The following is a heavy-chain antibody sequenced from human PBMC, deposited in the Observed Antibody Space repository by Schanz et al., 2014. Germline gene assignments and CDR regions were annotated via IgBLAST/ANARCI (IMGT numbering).Heavy chain of an antibody. CDR2: IWYDGSNK. CDR3: AKEDRNHNSDYVY. V-gene: IGHV3-33*06. CDR1: GFSFDKYG. Sequence: QVQLVESGGGVVQPGRSLRLSCAASGFSFDKYGMHWVRQAPGKGLEWVGVIWYDGSNKDYADSVKGRFTISRDNSKNTLYLQMNSLRPEDTAVYYCAKEDRNHNSDYVYWGQGTLVTVSS. J-gene: IGHJ4*02. D-gene: IGHD3-22*01.